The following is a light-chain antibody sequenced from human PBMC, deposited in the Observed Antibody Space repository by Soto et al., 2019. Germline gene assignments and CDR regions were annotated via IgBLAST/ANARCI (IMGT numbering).Light chain of an antibody. J-gene: IGLJ1*01. CDR3: SSYTSSRTLYCV. Sequence: QLVLTQPASVSGSPGQSITISCTGTSSDVGGYNYVSWYQQHPGKAPKLMIYEVSNRPSGVSNRFSGSKSGNTASLTISGLQAEDEADYYCSSYTSSRTLYCVFGPGTKLTVL. V-gene: IGLV2-14*01. CDR2: EVS. CDR1: SSDVGGYNY.